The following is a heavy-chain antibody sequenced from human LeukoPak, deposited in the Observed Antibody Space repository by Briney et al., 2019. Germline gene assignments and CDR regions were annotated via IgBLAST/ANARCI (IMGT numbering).Heavy chain of an antibody. D-gene: IGHD5-12*01. CDR1: VHIFTIYG. J-gene: IGHJ4*02. CDR2: VSAYNFAT. V-gene: IGHV1-18*01. Sequence: ASVSVSYKTSVHIFTIYGFTWVRQAPGRRGEGMGWVSAYNFATDYAWKFQGRVTMTADTSTGTVYMDLRSLRGDDTAIYYCARCWSFDRGYCDFWGQGTQVIVSS. CDR3: ARCWSFDRGYCDF.